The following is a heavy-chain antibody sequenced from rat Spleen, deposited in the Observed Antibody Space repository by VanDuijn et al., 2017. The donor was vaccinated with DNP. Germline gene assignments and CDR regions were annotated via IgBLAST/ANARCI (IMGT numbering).Heavy chain of an antibody. Sequence: EVQLVESGGDLVQPGRSLKLSCVASGFTFNNYWMTWIRQFPGKGLEWIASCTDSGGATYYPDSVKGRLTISRDDAKNNLYLQMNRLSSEETATYYCATSLPGYKGWYFDFWGPGTMVTVSS. CDR3: ATSLPGYKGWYFDF. CDR1: GFTFNNYW. D-gene: IGHD1-4*01. V-gene: IGHV5-31*01. CDR2: CTDSGGAT. J-gene: IGHJ1*01.